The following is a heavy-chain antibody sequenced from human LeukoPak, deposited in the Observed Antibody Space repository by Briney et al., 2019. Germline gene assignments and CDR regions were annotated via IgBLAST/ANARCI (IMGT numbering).Heavy chain of an antibody. Sequence: SETLYLTCTVFGGSISSGSYYWSWIRQPPGKGLEWIGYIYYSGSTNYKPSLKSRVTISVDTSKNQFSLKLSSVTAADTAVYYCALTYYYDSSGYYYVPNYFDYWGQGTLVTVSS. CDR2: IYYSGST. V-gene: IGHV4-61*01. J-gene: IGHJ4*02. D-gene: IGHD3-22*01. CDR3: ALTYYYDSSGYYYVPNYFDY. CDR1: GGSISSGSYY.